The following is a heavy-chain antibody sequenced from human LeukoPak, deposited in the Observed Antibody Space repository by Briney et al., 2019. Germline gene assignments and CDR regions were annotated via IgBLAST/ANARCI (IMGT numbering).Heavy chain of an antibody. CDR2: VSYDGSNK. V-gene: IGHV3-30*14. CDR1: GFTFSSYA. Sequence: PGRSLRLSCAASGFTFSSYAMHWVRQAPGKGLEWVAVVSYDGSNKYYADSVKGRFTISRDNSKNTLYLQMNSLRAEDTAVYYCARFPTSHYWGQGTLVTVSS. CDR3: ARFPTSHY. J-gene: IGHJ4*02. D-gene: IGHD1-1*01.